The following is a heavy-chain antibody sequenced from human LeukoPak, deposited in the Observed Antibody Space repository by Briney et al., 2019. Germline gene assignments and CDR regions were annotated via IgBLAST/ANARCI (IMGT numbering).Heavy chain of an antibody. J-gene: IGHJ4*02. CDR3: AKSSPPPLRY. Sequence: GGSLRLSCAASGFTFASYAMSWVRQAPGKGLEWVSAFSGSGGSTYYADSVKGRFTISRDNSKNTLYLRMNNLRAEDTAVYYCAKSSPPPLRYWGQGTLVTVSS. CDR1: GFTFASYA. V-gene: IGHV3-23*01. CDR2: FSGSGGST.